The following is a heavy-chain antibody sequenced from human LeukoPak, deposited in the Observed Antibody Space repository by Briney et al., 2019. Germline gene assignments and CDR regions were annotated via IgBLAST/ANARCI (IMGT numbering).Heavy chain of an antibody. Sequence: ASVKVSCKASGYTFTSYGISWVRQAPGQGLEWMGWISAYNGNTNYAQKLQGRVTMTTDTSTSTAYMELRSLRAEDTAVYYCAKDRGKQLGESFDYWGQGTLVTVSS. CDR2: ISAYNGNT. D-gene: IGHD6-6*01. J-gene: IGHJ4*02. CDR3: AKDRGKQLGESFDY. V-gene: IGHV1-18*01. CDR1: GYTFTSYG.